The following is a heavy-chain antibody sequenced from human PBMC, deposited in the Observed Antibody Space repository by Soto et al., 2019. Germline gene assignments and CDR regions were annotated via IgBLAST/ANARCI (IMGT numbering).Heavy chain of an antibody. Sequence: QVQLVESGGGVVQPGRSLRLSCAASGFTFSSYGMHWVRQAPGKGLEWVAVIWYDGSNKYYADSVKGRFTISRDNSKNTLYLQMNSLSAEDTAVYYCARGGRTGYGMDVWGQGTTVTVSS. V-gene: IGHV3-33*01. D-gene: IGHD3-10*01. CDR1: GFTFSSYG. CDR3: ARGGRTGYGMDV. CDR2: IWYDGSNK. J-gene: IGHJ6*02.